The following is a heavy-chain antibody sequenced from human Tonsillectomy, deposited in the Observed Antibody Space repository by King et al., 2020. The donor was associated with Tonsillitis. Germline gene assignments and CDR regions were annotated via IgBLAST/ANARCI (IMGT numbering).Heavy chain of an antibody. CDR1: GFTFSSYA. CDR2: ISGSGGST. CDR3: AKGKYSSSWWYFDY. V-gene: IGHV3-23*04. J-gene: IGHJ4*02. D-gene: IGHD6-13*01. Sequence: VQLVESGGGLVQPGGSLRLSCADSGFTFSSYAMSWVRQAPGKGMEWVSTISGSGGSTFAAASVKGRVTISRDNSKNTLYLQMNSLSAEDTAVYYCAKGKYSSSWWYFDYWGQGTLVTVSS.